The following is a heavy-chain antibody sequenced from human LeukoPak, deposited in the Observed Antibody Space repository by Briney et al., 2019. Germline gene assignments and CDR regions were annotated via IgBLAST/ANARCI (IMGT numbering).Heavy chain of an antibody. J-gene: IGHJ4*02. CDR1: GGSISSSSYY. D-gene: IGHD1-26*01. CDR3: AREVGSGSYDTLFDY. CDR2: IYYSGST. V-gene: IGHV4-39*02. Sequence: SETLSLTCTVSGGSISSSSYYWGWIRQPTGKGLEWIGSIYYSGSTYYNPSLKSRVTISVDTSKNQFSLKLSSVTAADTAAYYCAREVGSGSYDTLFDYWGQGTLVTVSS.